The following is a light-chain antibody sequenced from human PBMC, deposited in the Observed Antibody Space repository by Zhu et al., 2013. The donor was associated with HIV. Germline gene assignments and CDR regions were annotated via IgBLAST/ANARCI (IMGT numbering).Light chain of an antibody. Sequence: EIVLTQSPGTLSLSPGERATLSCRASQSVNNNYLAWYQQKAGRAPRLVIYGASSRVTGIPDRFSGRGSGTDFTLAINRLEPEDFAVYYCQQYASSPQTFGQGTKVEIK. V-gene: IGKV3-20*01. J-gene: IGKJ1*01. CDR1: QSVNNNY. CDR2: GAS. CDR3: QQYASSPQT.